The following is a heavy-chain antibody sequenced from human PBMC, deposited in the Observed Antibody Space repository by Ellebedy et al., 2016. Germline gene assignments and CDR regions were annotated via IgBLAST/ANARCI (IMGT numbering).Heavy chain of an antibody. V-gene: IGHV4-34*01. D-gene: IGHD6-6*01. CDR3: LRIEWPAGRRVDY. Sequence: SETLSLXXAVYGGSFTKYFWIWIRQPPGKGLEWIGEFDLSGNTYYNPSLKSRVTISLDTSKNQFSLKLTSVTAADTAVYYCLRIEWPAGRRVDYWGQGTLVTVSS. CDR2: FDLSGNT. CDR1: GGSFTKYF. J-gene: IGHJ4*02.